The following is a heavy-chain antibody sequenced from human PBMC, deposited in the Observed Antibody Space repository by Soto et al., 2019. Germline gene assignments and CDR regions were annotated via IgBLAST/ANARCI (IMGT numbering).Heavy chain of an antibody. V-gene: IGHV1-18*01. J-gene: IGHJ4*02. CDR1: GYIFTSYG. Sequence: QVQLVQSGAEVKKPGASVKVSCKASGYIFTSYGISWVRQAPGQGLEWMGWISGYNGNTNYAQKVQGRVTMTIDSSAKTAYMELRSLESDDTAVYYCARDKGEADSWGQGTLVTVSS. CDR3: ARDKGEADS. CDR2: ISGYNGNT.